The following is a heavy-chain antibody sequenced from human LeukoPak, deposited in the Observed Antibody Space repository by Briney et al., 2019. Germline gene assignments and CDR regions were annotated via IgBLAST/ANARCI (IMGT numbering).Heavy chain of an antibody. J-gene: IGHJ6*02. D-gene: IGHD6-13*01. CDR2: INSDGSST. V-gene: IGHV3-74*01. CDR3: ASDLSSGSWYEDYYNYGMDV. Sequence: GGSLRLSCAASGFTFSSYWMHWVRQAPGKGLMWVSHINSDGSSTTYADSVKGRFTISRDNAKNTLYLRMNSLRAEDTAVYYCASDLSSGSWYEDYYNYGMDVWGQGTTVTVSS. CDR1: GFTFSSYW.